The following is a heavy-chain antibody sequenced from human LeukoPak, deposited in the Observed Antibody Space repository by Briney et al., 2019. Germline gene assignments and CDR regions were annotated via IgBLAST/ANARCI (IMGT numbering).Heavy chain of an antibody. Sequence: GGSLRLSCAASGFTFSDYYMSWIRQAPGKGLEWVSYISSSGSTIYYADSVKGRFTISRDNSKNTLYLQMNSLRAEDTAVYYCAKDQSGYSYGPDYWGQGTLVTVSS. CDR3: AKDQSGYSYGPDY. J-gene: IGHJ4*02. D-gene: IGHD5-18*01. CDR2: ISSSGSTI. CDR1: GFTFSDYY. V-gene: IGHV3-11*04.